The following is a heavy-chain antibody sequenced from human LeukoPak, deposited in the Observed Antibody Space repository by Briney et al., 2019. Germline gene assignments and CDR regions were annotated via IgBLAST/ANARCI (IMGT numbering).Heavy chain of an antibody. V-gene: IGHV4-59*12. D-gene: IGHD3-10*01. CDR1: GGSISSYY. CDR2: IYYIGST. J-gene: IGHJ5*02. CDR3: ARRRVGYYYGSGSTNWFDP. Sequence: SETLPLTCTVSGGSISSYYWNWIRQPPGKGLEWIGYIYYIGSTNYNPSLKSRVTISVDTSKNQFSLKLSSVTAADTAVYYCARRRVGYYYGSGSTNWFDPWGQGTLVTVSS.